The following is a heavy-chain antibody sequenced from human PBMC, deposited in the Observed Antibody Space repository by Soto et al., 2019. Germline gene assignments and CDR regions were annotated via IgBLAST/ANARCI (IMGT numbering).Heavy chain of an antibody. CDR3: ARLYMVRGVMNWLDP. CDR1: GVSITGYY. J-gene: IGHJ5*02. Sequence: SETLSLTCSVSGVSITGYYWSWIRQTPEKGLEWIGSIYYSGSTNYNPSLKSRVTISVDRSKNQFSLKLSSVTAADTAVYYCARLYMVRGVMNWLDPWGQGTLVTVSS. V-gene: IGHV4-59*12. CDR2: IYYSGST. D-gene: IGHD3-10*01.